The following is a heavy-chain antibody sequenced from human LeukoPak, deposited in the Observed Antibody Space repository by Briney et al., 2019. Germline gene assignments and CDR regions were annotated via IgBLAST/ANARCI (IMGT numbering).Heavy chain of an antibody. CDR2: INPNSGGT. CDR3: ARMFRYDHGDDHFSG. D-gene: IGHD5-12*01. V-gene: IGHV1-2*02. CDR1: GHTFTGYY. J-gene: IGHJ4*02. Sequence: ASVKVSCKASGHTFTGYYMHWVRQAPGQGLEWMGWINPNSGGTNYAQKFQGRVTMTRDTSISTAYMELSRLRSDDTAVYYCARMFRYDHGDDHFSGWGQGTLVTVSS.